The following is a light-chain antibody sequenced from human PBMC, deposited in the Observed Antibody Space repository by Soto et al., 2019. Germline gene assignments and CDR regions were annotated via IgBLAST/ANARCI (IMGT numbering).Light chain of an antibody. Sequence: EIVLTQSPGTLSLSPGERSTLSCRASQSVSSNYLAWYQQKPGQAPRLLIYGATSRATGIPDRFSGSGSATDFILTISRLESEDFAVYYCQQYGTSHPLTFGGGTKVEIK. CDR3: QQYGTSHPLT. CDR1: QSVSSNY. J-gene: IGKJ4*01. V-gene: IGKV3-20*01. CDR2: GAT.